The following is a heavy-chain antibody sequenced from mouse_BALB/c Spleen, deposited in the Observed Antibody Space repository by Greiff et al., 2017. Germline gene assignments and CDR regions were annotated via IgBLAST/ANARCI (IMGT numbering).Heavy chain of an antibody. V-gene: IGHV1-4*02. CDR2: INPSSGYT. Sequence: VQLLQSAADLARPWPSVSMSCKASGYTFTSYTMYWVNQRPGQGLEWIGYINPSSGYTEYNQKFKDKTTLTADKSSSTAYMQLSSLTSEDSAVYYCARLSAVVATRAWFAYWGQGTLVTVSA. D-gene: IGHD1-1*01. J-gene: IGHJ3*01. CDR3: ARLSAVVATRAWFAY. CDR1: GYTFTSYT.